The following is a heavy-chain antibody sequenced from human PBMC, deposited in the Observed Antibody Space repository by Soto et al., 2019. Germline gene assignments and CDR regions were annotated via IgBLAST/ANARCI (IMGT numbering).Heavy chain of an antibody. V-gene: IGHV4-39*01. CDR3: VSQRASVLTQAYFDY. J-gene: IGHJ4*02. CDR2: VYYRGTS. Sequence: SETLSLTCTVSGGSVSNSNYYWGWIRQSPGKGLEWIGSVYYRGTSYSKSSVKSRVTISVDTSKNQFSLNLHSVTASDTAVYYCVSQRASVLTQAYFDYWGPGALVTVSS. CDR1: GGSVSNSNYY. D-gene: IGHD2-8*01.